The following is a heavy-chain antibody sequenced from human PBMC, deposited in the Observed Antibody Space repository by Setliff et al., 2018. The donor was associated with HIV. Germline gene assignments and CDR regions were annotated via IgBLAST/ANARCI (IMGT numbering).Heavy chain of an antibody. CDR3: ARGAPEQSFDY. D-gene: IGHD6-19*01. V-gene: IGHV3-13*01. J-gene: IGHJ4*02. CDR2: IGTAGDT. CDR1: GFTFSSYW. Sequence: GGSLRLSCAGSGFTFSSYWMSWVRQAPGKGLEWVSAIGTAGDTYYPGSVKGRFTISRENAKNSLYLQMNSLRAGDTAVYYCARGAPEQSFDYWGQGTLVTVS.